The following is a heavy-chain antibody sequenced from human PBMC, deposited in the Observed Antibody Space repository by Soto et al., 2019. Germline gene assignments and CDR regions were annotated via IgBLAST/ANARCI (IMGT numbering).Heavy chain of an antibody. CDR2: INPNRGGT. Sequence: ASVKVSCKASGYTFTGYYMHWVRQAPGQGLEGMGWINPNRGGTNYAQKFQGWVTMTRDTSISTAYMELSRLRSDDTAVYYCAREVVVRGVHGFDHWGQGTLVTVSS. CDR3: AREVVVRGVHGFDH. D-gene: IGHD3-10*01. CDR1: GYTFTGYY. J-gene: IGHJ4*02. V-gene: IGHV1-2*04.